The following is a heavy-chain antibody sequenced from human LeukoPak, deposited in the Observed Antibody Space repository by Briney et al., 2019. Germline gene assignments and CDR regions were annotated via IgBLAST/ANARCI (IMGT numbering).Heavy chain of an antibody. Sequence: SETLSLTCTVSGGSISSYYWSWIRQPPGKGPEWIGYIYYSGNTTYNPSLKSRLTISIDTSKNQFSLKLSSVTAADTAVYYCARVGSGCFDYWGQGTLVTVSS. CDR1: GGSISSYY. CDR3: ARVGSGCFDY. V-gene: IGHV4-59*01. D-gene: IGHD6-19*01. CDR2: IYYSGNT. J-gene: IGHJ4*02.